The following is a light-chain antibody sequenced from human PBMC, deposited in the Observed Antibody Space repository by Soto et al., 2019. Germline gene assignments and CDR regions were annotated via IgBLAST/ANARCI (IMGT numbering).Light chain of an antibody. CDR1: SSSIGSNY. Sequence: QAVVTQPPSASGTPGQRVTISCSGSSSSIGSNYVYWYQQLPGAAPTLLIYSNDQRPSGVPDRFSGSKSDTSASLAISGLRSEDEADYYCSTWDDSLSGVVFGGGTKVTVL. J-gene: IGLJ2*01. CDR2: SND. CDR3: STWDDSLSGVV. V-gene: IGLV1-47*02.